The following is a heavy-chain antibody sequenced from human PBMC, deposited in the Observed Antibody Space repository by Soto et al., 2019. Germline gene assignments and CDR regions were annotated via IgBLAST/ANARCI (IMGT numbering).Heavy chain of an antibody. CDR3: ERDRADYGSGTYYNRIDF. CDR1: GGIFSTYA. J-gene: IGHJ4*02. D-gene: IGHD3-10*01. Sequence: QVQLVQSGAEVKKPGSSVKVSCKASGGIFSTYAISWLRQAPGQGLEWMGGIIPLFGTPNYAQRFQGRVTITAAQSTSTAYMELSRLRSEDKDVYYCERDRADYGSGTYYNRIDFWGQGTLVTVSS. CDR2: IIPLFGTP. V-gene: IGHV1-69*19.